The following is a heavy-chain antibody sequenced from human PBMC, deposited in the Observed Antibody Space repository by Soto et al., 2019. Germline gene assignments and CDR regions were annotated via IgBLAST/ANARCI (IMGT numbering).Heavy chain of an antibody. CDR1: GGSFSGYY. J-gene: IGHJ6*02. CDR3: ARAVVVGATYYYYYYGMDV. CDR2: INHSGST. D-gene: IGHD1-26*01. V-gene: IGHV4-34*01. Sequence: QVQLQQWGAGLLKPSETLSLTCAVYGGSFSGYYWSWIRQPPGKGLEWIGEINHSGSTNYNPSLKRRVAISVETSKNQFSLKLSSVTAADTAVYYCARAVVVGATYYYYYYGMDVWGQGTTVTVSS.